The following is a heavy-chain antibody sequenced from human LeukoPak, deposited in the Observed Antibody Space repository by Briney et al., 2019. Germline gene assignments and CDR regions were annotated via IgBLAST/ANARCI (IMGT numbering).Heavy chain of an antibody. D-gene: IGHD5-24*01. CDR3: ARDGDGYNDY. V-gene: IGHV3-23*01. CDR1: GFTFSSYD. CDR2: ISGSGGST. Sequence: TGGTLRLSCAASGFTFSSYDMSWVRQGPGKGLEWVSTISGSGGSTYYADSVKGRFTISRDNAKNSLYLQMNSLRAEDTAVYYCARDGDGYNDYWGQGTLVTVSS. J-gene: IGHJ4*02.